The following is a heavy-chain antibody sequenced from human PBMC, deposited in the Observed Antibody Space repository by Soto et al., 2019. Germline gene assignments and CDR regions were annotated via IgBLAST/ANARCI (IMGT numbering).Heavy chain of an antibody. D-gene: IGHD2-15*01. J-gene: IGHJ4*02. V-gene: IGHV1-3*04. CDR2: INTATGDT. Sequence: QVQLVQSGAGVQKPGATANISCKASGYRFTAYDMHWVRQAPGQRLEWLGWINTATGDTKYSPSFQGRVTLSRDTSATTAYMELSGLRFEDTAVYYCARTRGYCSGGSCCPLDHWGQGTLVTVSS. CDR1: GYRFTAYD. CDR3: ARTRGYCSGGSCCPLDH.